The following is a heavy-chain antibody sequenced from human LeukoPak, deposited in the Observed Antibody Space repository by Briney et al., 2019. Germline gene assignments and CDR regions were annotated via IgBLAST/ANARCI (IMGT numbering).Heavy chain of an antibody. CDR3: ARAPPSNYVDY. CDR1: GGSISSGSYY. CDR2: IYTSGST. D-gene: IGHD4-11*01. J-gene: IGHJ4*02. V-gene: IGHV4-61*02. Sequence: SQTLSLTCTVSGGSISSGSYYWSRIRQPAGKGLEWIGRIYTSGSTNYNPSLKSRVTISVDTSKNQFSLKLSSVTAADTAVYYCARAPPSNYVDYWGQGTLVTVSS.